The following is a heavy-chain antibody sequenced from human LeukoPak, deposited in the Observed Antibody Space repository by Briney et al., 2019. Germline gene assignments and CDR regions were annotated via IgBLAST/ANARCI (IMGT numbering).Heavy chain of an antibody. CDR2: INPSGGST. V-gene: IGHV1-46*01. D-gene: IGHD4-17*01. CDR3: ARSTVTTSAFDI. CDR1: GYTFTSYY. J-gene: IGHJ3*02. Sequence: ASVKVSRKASGYTFTSYYMHWARQAPGQGLEWMGIINPSGGSTSYAQKFQGRVTMTRDTSTSTVYMELSSLRSEDTAVYYCARSTVTTSAFDIWGQGTMVTVSS.